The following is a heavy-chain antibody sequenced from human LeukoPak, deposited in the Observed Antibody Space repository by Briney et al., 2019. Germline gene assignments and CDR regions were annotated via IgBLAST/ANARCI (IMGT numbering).Heavy chain of an antibody. CDR3: ASSRPGDYYDSSGYYGPGWFDP. J-gene: IGHJ5*02. D-gene: IGHD3-22*01. V-gene: IGHV4-34*01. CDR1: GGSFSGYH. CDR2: ISHSGST. Sequence: SETLSLTCAVYGGSFSGYHWNWMRQSPGKGLEWIGEISHSGSTNYNPSLKSRVTISVDTSKNQFSLKLSSVTAADTAVYYCASSRPGDYYDSSGYYGPGWFDPWGQGTLVTVSS.